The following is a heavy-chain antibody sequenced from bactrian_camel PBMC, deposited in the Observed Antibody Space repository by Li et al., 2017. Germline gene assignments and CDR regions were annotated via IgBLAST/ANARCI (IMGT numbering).Heavy chain of an antibody. Sequence: HVQLVESGGGSVQAGGSLRLSCAASGYTYSNYCMGWFRQAPAKEREGVARIDSGGRTTYSDSVKGRFTISKDSAKNTLYLQMDSLKPEDTAMYYCAADLLLMRPLDPSEYKYWGQGTQVTVS. CDR3: AADLLLMRPLDPSEYKY. D-gene: IGHD1*01. CDR2: IDSGGRT. J-gene: IGHJ4*01. V-gene: IGHV3S53*01. CDR1: GYTYSNYC.